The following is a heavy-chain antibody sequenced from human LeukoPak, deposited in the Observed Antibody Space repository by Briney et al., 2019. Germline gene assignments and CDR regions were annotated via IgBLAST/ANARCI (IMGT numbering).Heavy chain of an antibody. CDR3: AKDRACGQWNCQGSDY. CDR1: GGSFSGYY. J-gene: IGHJ4*02. Sequence: PSETLSLTCAVYGGSFSGYYWSWIRQPPGKGLEWIGEINHSGSTNYNPSLKSRVTISVDTSKNQFSLKLSSVTAADTAVYYCAKDRACGQWNCQGSDYWGQGTLVTVSS. V-gene: IGHV4-34*01. D-gene: IGHD1-7*01. CDR2: INHSGST.